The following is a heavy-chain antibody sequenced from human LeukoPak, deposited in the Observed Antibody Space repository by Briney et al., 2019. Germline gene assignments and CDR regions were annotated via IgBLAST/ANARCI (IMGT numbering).Heavy chain of an antibody. J-gene: IGHJ4*02. CDR1: GGSISSSSNY. Sequence: TSETLSLTCSVSGGSISSSSNYWGWIRQPPGKGLEWIGSAYYNGITYYNGSLKSRVTVSVDTSKNQSSLKLSSVTATDTAVYYCTRYCSGGSCYSGTFDYWGQGTMVAVSS. CDR2: AYYNGIT. V-gene: IGHV4-39*01. CDR3: TRYCSGGSCYSGTFDY. D-gene: IGHD2-15*01.